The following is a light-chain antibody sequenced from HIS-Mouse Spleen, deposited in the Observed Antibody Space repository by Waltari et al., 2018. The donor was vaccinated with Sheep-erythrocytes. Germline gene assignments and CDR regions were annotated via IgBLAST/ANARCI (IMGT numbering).Light chain of an antibody. CDR1: SSNIWNHY. V-gene: IGLV1-51*01. CDR3: GTWDSSLSAGV. CDR2: DNN. Sequence: QSVLTQPPSVSAAPGQKVTISCSGSSSNIWNHYVSCYQQLPGTAPKLLIYDNNKRPSGIPDRFSGSKSGTSATLGITGLQTGDEADYYCGTWDSSLSAGVFGGGTKLTVL. J-gene: IGLJ3*02.